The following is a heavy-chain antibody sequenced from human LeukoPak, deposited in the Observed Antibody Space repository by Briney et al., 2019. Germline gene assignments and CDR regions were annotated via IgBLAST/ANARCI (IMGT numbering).Heavy chain of an antibody. J-gene: IGHJ4*02. V-gene: IGHV4-31*03. CDR2: IYYSGST. CDR3: ARLWFGELSGGYFDY. CDR1: GGYISSGGYY. Sequence: SETLSLTCTVSGGYISSGGYYWSWIRQHPGKGLEWIGYIYYSGSTYYNPSLKSRVTISVDTSKHQFSLKLSSVTPPDTAVYHDARLWFGELSGGYFDYWGQGTLVTVSS. D-gene: IGHD3-10*01.